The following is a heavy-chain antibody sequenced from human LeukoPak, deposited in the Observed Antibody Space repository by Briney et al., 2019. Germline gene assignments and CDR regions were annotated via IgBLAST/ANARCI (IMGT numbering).Heavy chain of an antibody. J-gene: IGHJ4*02. CDR2: IYYSGST. V-gene: IGHV4-31*03. CDR3: ARHGGFYDGSGKGFDY. CDR1: GGSISSGGYY. D-gene: IGHD3-10*01. Sequence: SETLSLTCTVSGGSISSGGYYWSWIRQHPGKGLEWIGYIYYSGSTYYNPSLKSRVTISVATSKNQFSLKLSSVTAADTAVYYCARHGGFYDGSGKGFDYWGQGTLVTVSS.